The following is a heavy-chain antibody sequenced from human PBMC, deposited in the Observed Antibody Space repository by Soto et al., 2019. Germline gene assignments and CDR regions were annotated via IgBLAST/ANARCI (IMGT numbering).Heavy chain of an antibody. J-gene: IGHJ5*02. CDR1: GGSISGYY. Sequence: PSETLSLTCTVSGGSISGYYWSWIRQPPGKGLEWIGYMYYSGSTNYNPSLKSRVTISVDTSKNQFSLKLSSVTAADTAVYYCARLGAQEIDPWGQGTLVTVSS. V-gene: IGHV4-59*08. CDR2: MYYSGST. CDR3: ARLGAQEIDP. D-gene: IGHD3-16*01.